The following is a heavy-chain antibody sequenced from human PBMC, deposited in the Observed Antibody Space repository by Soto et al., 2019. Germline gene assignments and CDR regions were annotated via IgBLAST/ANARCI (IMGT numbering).Heavy chain of an antibody. V-gene: IGHV1-69*13. D-gene: IGHD3-3*01. Sequence: SVKVSCKASGGTFSSYAISWVRQAPGQGLEWMGGIIPIFGTANYAQKFQGRVTITADESTSTAYMELSSLRSEDTAVYYCARRKGYDFWSAQNAFDIWGQGTMVTV. CDR2: IIPIFGTA. CDR3: ARRKGYDFWSAQNAFDI. CDR1: GGTFSSYA. J-gene: IGHJ3*02.